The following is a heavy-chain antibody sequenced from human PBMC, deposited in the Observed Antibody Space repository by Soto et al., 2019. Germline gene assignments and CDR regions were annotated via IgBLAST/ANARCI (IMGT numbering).Heavy chain of an antibody. CDR1: GFMFSSYR. CDR2: INSGGTYR. D-gene: IGHD3-10*01. J-gene: IGHJ4*02. CDR3: ARDLTIYGSPHFDY. Sequence: EVQLVESGGGLVKRGGSLTLSCAASGFMFSSYRMNWVRQAPGKGLEWVSSINSGGTYRYYADSVQGRFTISRNNARNSFYLQMNSLGVEDTAVYYCARDLTIYGSPHFDYWGQGTRVTVFS. V-gene: IGHV3-21*06.